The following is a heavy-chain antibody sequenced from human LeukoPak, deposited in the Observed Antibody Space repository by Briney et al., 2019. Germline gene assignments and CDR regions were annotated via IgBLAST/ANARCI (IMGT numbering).Heavy chain of an antibody. CDR1: GFTFSSYS. Sequence: PGGSLRLSCAASGFTFSSYSMNWVRQAPGKGLASVSSISSSSSCIYYADSVKGRFTISRDNAKNSLYLQMNSLRAEDTAVYYCARLGDNYDILTGYYPGGGIDYWGQGTLVTVSS. CDR2: ISSSSSCI. CDR3: ARLGDNYDILTGYYPGGGIDY. J-gene: IGHJ4*02. V-gene: IGHV3-21*01. D-gene: IGHD3-9*01.